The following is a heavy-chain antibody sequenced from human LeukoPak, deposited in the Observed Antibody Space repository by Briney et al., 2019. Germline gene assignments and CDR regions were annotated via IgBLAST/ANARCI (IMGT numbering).Heavy chain of an antibody. J-gene: IGHJ6*02. CDR3: ARDIRDRIVGATTSYYYYGMDV. Sequence: ASVKVSCKASGGTFSSYVISWVRQAPGQGLEWMGWINPNSGGTNYAQKFQGWVTMTRDTSISTAYMELSRLRSDDTAVYYCARDIRDRIVGATTSYYYYGMDVWGQGTTVTVSS. CDR2: INPNSGGT. V-gene: IGHV1-2*04. CDR1: GGTFSSYV. D-gene: IGHD1-26*01.